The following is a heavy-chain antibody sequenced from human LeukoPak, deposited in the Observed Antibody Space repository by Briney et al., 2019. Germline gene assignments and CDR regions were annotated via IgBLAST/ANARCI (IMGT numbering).Heavy chain of an antibody. CDR2: ISYDGSNK. V-gene: IGHV3-30-3*01. J-gene: IGHJ5*02. CDR3: ARDARTYYDFWSGANNWFDP. D-gene: IGHD3-3*01. CDR1: GFTFSSYA. Sequence: GGSLRLSCAASGFTFSSYAMHWVRQAPGKGLEWVAVISYDGSNKYYADSVKGRFTISRDNSKNTLYLQMNSLRAEDTAVYYCARDARTYYDFWSGANNWFDPWGQGTLVTVSS.